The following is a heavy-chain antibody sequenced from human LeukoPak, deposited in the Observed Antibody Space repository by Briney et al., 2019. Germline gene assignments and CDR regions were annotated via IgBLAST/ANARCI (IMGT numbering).Heavy chain of an antibody. CDR2: ISYDGSNK. D-gene: IGHD4-17*01. CDR3: AKSGIGGLRGGYFDY. CDR1: GFTSSSYA. J-gene: IGHJ4*02. Sequence: PGESLRLSCAASGFTSSSYAMHWVRQAPGKGLEWVAVISYDGSNKYYADSVKGRFTISRDNSKNTLYLQMNSLRAEDTAVYYCAKSGIGGLRGGYFDYWGQGTLVTVSS. V-gene: IGHV3-30*04.